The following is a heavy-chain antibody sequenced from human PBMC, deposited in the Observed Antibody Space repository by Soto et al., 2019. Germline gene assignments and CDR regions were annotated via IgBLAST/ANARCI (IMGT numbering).Heavy chain of an antibody. V-gene: IGHV3-33*01. Sequence: QVQLVESGGGVVQPGRSLRLSCAASGFTFSSYGMHWVRQAPGKGLEWVAVIWYDGSNKYYADSVKGRFTISRDNSKNKLYLQMNSMMAEDKAAYYYGRERGRLCGGDGLYFWGQGTLVTVSS. CDR2: IWYDGSNK. CDR1: GFTFSSYG. CDR3: GRERGRLCGGDGLYF. D-gene: IGHD2-21*02. J-gene: IGHJ4*02.